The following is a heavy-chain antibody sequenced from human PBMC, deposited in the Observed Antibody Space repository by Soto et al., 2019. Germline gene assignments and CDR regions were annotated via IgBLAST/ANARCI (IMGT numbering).Heavy chain of an antibody. Sequence: DVQVLESGGGLVQPGGSLGLSCAASGFTFSKYAMSWARQAPGKGLEWVSGISSSGDNTYYADSVRGRFTISRDNSKNILYLQMHSLRAEDTAVYYCAKDRDYDDYRPDSWGQGTLVTVSS. CDR1: GFTFSKYA. V-gene: IGHV3-23*01. CDR2: ISSSGDNT. D-gene: IGHD4-17*01. CDR3: AKDRDYDDYRPDS. J-gene: IGHJ5*01.